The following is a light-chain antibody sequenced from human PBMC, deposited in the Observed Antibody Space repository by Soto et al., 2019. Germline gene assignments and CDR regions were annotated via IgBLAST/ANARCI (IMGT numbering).Light chain of an antibody. Sequence: DIVMTQSPDSLAVTLGERATINCKSSQSVLYSSNNKNYLAWYQQKPGQPPKLLIYWASTQESGVPDRFSGSGSGTDFTLTISSLQAEDVAVYYCQQYYSTPSFGQVTKVEIK. CDR2: WAS. CDR1: QSVLYSSNNKNY. CDR3: QQYYSTPS. V-gene: IGKV4-1*01. J-gene: IGKJ1*01.